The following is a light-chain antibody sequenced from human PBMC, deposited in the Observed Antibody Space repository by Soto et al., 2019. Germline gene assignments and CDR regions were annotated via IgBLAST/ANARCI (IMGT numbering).Light chain of an antibody. CDR2: KAS. Sequence: DIKMTQSPSTLSASVGDRVTITCRASQSISSWLAWYQQKPGKAPKLLIYKASSLESEVPSRFTGSGAGTEFTITISSLQADDFATYYCQQHNSFSITFGQGTRLENK. CDR1: QSISSW. V-gene: IGKV1-5*03. J-gene: IGKJ5*01. CDR3: QQHNSFSIT.